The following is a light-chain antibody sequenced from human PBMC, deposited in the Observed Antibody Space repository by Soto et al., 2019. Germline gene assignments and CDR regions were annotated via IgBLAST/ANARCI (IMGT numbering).Light chain of an antibody. CDR2: DVS. CDR3: CSYAGTSYV. J-gene: IGLJ1*01. CDR1: SSDVGRYNY. Sequence: QSVLTQPRSVSGSPGQSVTISCTGTSSDVGRYNYVSWYQHHPGKAPKLMVYDVSKRPSGVPDRFSGSKSGNTASLTMSGLQVEDEADSSCCSYAGTSYVFGAGTKVPVL. V-gene: IGLV2-11*01.